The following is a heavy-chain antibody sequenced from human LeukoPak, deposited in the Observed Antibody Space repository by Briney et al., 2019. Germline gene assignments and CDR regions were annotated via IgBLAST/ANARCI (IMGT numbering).Heavy chain of an antibody. CDR3: ARLLWSGYVVFDY. Sequence: SETLSLTCAVYGGSFSGYYWSWIRQPPGKGLEWIGEINHSGSTNYNPSLKSRVTISVDTSKNQFSLKLSSVTAADTAVYYCARLLWSGYVVFDYWGQGTLVTVSS. J-gene: IGHJ4*02. CDR1: GGSFSGYY. CDR2: INHSGST. V-gene: IGHV4-34*01. D-gene: IGHD3-3*01.